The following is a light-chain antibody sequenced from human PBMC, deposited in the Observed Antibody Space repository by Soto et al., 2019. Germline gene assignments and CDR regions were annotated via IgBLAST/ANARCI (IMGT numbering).Light chain of an antibody. J-gene: IGLJ1*01. CDR3: ATWDDSLSGYV. CDR1: SSNIGSNH. V-gene: IGLV1-47*01. Sequence: QSVLTQPPSASGTPGQRVTISCSGSSSNIGSNHVYWYQQFPGTAPKLLIYRNNQRPSGVPDRISGSKSGTSASLAISGLRSEDEADYYCATWDDSLSGYVFGIGTKLTVL. CDR2: RNN.